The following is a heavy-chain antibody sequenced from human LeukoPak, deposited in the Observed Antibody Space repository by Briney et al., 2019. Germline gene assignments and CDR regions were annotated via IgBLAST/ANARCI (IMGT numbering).Heavy chain of an antibody. CDR3: ARSPIGLGFFDY. D-gene: IGHD7-27*01. V-gene: IGHV1-2*06. Sequence: ASVKVSCKASGYIFTDYYMHWVRQPPGQELGWMGRINPNSGGTNYAQKFQGRVTMTRDTSITTAYMELSSLRSDDTAVYYCARSPIGLGFFDYWGQGTLVTVSS. J-gene: IGHJ4*02. CDR2: INPNSGGT. CDR1: GYIFTDYY.